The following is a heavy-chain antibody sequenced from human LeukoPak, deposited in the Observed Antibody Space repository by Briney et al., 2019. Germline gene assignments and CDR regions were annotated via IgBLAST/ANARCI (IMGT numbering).Heavy chain of an antibody. CDR3: AKDASPYSNYAVKWFDS. J-gene: IGHJ5*01. V-gene: IGHV3-23*01. Sequence: GGSLRLSCTASGFSFRTYIMAWVRQVPGKGLEWISAMSGDAITTYYAVPVKGRFTISRDNFRNTLSLQMDSLRADDSAVYYCAKDASPYSNYAVKWFDSWGQGTLLSVSS. CDR2: MSGDAITT. CDR1: GFSFRTYI. D-gene: IGHD4/OR15-4a*01.